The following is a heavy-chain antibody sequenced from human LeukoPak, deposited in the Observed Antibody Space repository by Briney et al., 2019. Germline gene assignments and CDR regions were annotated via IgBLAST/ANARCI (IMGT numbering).Heavy chain of an antibody. J-gene: IGHJ4*02. D-gene: IGHD3-3*01. Sequence: GGSLRLSCAASGFTFSNYGMHWVRQAPGKGLEWVAFIRYDGSNKYYADSVKGRFTISRDNSKNTLYLQMNSLRAEDTAVYYCAKDRDYDFWSGYSYFDYWGQGTLVTVSS. CDR1: GFTFSNYG. V-gene: IGHV3-30*02. CDR3: AKDRDYDFWSGYSYFDY. CDR2: IRYDGSNK.